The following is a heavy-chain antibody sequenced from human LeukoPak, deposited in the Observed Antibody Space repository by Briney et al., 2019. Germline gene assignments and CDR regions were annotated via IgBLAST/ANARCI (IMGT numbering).Heavy chain of an antibody. CDR3: GRGGFGSGSHFDY. Sequence: ASVKVSCKASGYTFTSYDINWVRQATGQGLEWMGWMNPNSGDTGYVQKFQGRVTMTRSTSISTAYMELSSLRSEDTAIYYCGRGGFGSGSHFDYWAQGTLVTVSP. J-gene: IGHJ4*02. V-gene: IGHV1-8*01. CDR1: GYTFTSYD. D-gene: IGHD3-10*01. CDR2: MNPNSGDT.